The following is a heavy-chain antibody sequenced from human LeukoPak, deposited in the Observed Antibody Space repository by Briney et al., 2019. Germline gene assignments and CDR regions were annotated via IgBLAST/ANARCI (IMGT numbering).Heavy chain of an antibody. CDR3: ARDSRIQSLDP. V-gene: IGHV3-21*01. CDR2: ITSSSTYI. D-gene: IGHD5-18*01. J-gene: IGHJ5*02. Sequence: GGSLRLSCAASGFTFSSYSMNWVRQAPGKGLEWVSSITSSSTYIYYADSVKGRFTISRDNAKNSLYLQMNSLRAEDTAVYYCARDSRIQSLDPWGQGTLVTVSS. CDR1: GFTFSSYS.